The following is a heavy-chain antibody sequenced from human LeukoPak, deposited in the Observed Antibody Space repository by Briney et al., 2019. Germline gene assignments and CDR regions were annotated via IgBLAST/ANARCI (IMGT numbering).Heavy chain of an antibody. CDR1: GYTFTSYG. Sequence: ASVKVSCKASGYTFTSYGISWVRQAPGQGLEGMGWISAYNGTTNYAQKFQGRVTMTTDTSTSTAYMELRSLRSDDTAVYYCARGPGGRSGYYPLEDYYYYYYMDVWGKGTTVTVSS. CDR3: ARGPGGRSGYYPLEDYYYYYYMDV. D-gene: IGHD3-22*01. V-gene: IGHV1-18*01. J-gene: IGHJ6*03. CDR2: ISAYNGTT.